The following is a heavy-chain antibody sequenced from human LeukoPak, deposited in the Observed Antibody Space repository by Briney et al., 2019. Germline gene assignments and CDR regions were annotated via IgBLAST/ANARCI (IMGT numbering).Heavy chain of an antibody. CDR1: GGSISSGSYY. D-gene: IGHD3-3*01. CDR2: IYTSGST. Sequence: PSETLSLTCTVSGGSISSGSYYWSWIRQPAGKGLEWIGRIYTSGSTNYNPSLKSRVTISVDTSKNQFSLKLSSVTAADTAVYYCARDSAGIFGVATGYWGQGTLVTVSS. J-gene: IGHJ4*02. CDR3: ARDSAGIFGVATGY. V-gene: IGHV4-61*02.